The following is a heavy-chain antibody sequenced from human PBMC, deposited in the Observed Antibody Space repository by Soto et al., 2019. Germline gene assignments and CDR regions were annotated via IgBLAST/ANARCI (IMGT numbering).Heavy chain of an antibody. CDR3: ARPYSGSYSFDY. CDR2: ISSRTTDM. Sequence: PGGSLRLSCAASGFPFSTYNMNWVRQAPGKGLEWVPSISSRTTDMYYANSVKGRFTISRDNAKNSLYLHLKSLRAEDTAVYYCARPYSGSYSFDYWGQGTLVTVSS. V-gene: IGHV3-21*01. CDR1: GFPFSTYN. J-gene: IGHJ4*02. D-gene: IGHD1-26*01.